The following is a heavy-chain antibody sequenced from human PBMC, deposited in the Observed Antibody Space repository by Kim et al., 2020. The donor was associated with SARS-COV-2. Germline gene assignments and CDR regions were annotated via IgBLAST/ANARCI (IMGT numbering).Heavy chain of an antibody. V-gene: IGHV1-69*01. D-gene: IGHD6-19*01. CDR3: ARGWSSGWERALHYFDY. J-gene: IGHJ4*02. Sequence: FQGRVTITADESTSTAYMGLSSLRSEDTAVYYCARGWSSGWERALHYFDYWGQGTLVTVSS.